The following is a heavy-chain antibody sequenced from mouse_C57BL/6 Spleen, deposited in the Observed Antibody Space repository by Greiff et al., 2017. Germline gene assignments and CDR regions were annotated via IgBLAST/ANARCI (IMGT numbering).Heavy chain of an antibody. CDR2: IDPETGGT. V-gene: IGHV1-15*01. J-gene: IGHJ2*01. CDR1: GYTFTDYE. CDR3: TRSAYYSLYYFDD. D-gene: IGHD2-12*01. Sequence: VQLQQSGAELVRPGASVTLSCKASGYTFTDYEMHWVKQTPVHGLEWIGAIDPETGGTAYNQKFKGKAILTADKSSSTAYMELRSLTSEDSAVYYCTRSAYYSLYYFDDWGQGTTLTVSS.